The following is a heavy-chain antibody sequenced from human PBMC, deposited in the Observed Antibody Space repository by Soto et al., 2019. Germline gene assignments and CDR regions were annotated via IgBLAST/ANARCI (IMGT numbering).Heavy chain of an antibody. CDR1: GGTFSRDA. J-gene: IGHJ6*02. CDR2: IIPIVGTA. Sequence: QVQLVQSGAEVKKPGSSVKVSCTASGGTFSRDALSWVRQAPGQGLEWMGGIIPIVGTANYAQKFQGRVTITADESTSTAYMELSSLRSEDTAVYYCAARGATEHYYGMDVWGQGTTVTVSS. V-gene: IGHV1-69*01. D-gene: IGHD1-26*01. CDR3: AARGATEHYYGMDV.